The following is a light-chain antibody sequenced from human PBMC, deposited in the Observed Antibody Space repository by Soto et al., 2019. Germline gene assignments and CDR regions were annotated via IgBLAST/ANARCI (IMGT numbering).Light chain of an antibody. J-gene: IGKJ4*01. CDR1: QGISSF. CDR3: QQLNSYPLT. Sequence: IQLTQSPSSLSASVGDRVTITCRASQGISSFLAWYQQKPGKAPKLLIYAASTLKSGVPSTFSGSGSGTDFTLTISSLQPEDFVTYYCQQLNSYPLTFGGGTKVEIK. V-gene: IGKV1-9*01. CDR2: AAS.